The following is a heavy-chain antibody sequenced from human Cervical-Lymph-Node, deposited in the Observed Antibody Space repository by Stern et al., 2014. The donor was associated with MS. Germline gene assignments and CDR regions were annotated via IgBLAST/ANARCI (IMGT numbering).Heavy chain of an antibody. D-gene: IGHD6-13*01. CDR3: ARHQIATAGTFDY. J-gene: IGHJ4*02. Sequence: VQLVESGPGLVKPSETLSLTCTVSGGSLSSYYWSWIRQSPGKGLEWIGYIYYRGITNYTPSLKSRVTISVDTSKNQFSLMQTSVTAADTAVYYCARHQIATAGTFDYWGQGTLVTVSS. V-gene: IGHV4-59*08. CDR2: IYYRGIT. CDR1: GGSLSSYY.